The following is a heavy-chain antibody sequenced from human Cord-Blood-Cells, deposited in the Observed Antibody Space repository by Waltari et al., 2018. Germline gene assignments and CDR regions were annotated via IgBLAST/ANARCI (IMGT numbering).Heavy chain of an antibody. CDR2: INHSGST. CDR3: ARVRHGFYFDY. V-gene: IGHV4-34*01. J-gene: IGHJ4*02. CDR1: GGSFSGYY. Sequence: QVQLQQCGAGPLKPSETLSLTCAVYGGSFSGYYRSLIRQPPGKGLEWIGEINHSGSTNYNPSLKSRVTISVDTSKNQFSLKLSSVTAADTAVYYCARVRHGFYFDYWGQGTLVTVSS.